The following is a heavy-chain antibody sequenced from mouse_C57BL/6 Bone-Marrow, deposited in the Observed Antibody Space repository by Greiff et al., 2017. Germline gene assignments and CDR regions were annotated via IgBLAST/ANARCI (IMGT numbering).Heavy chain of an antibody. J-gene: IGHJ1*03. V-gene: IGHV12-3*01. CDR3: AGDLYDNSCGCFDV. CDR1: GFPITSGYY. CDR2: ITHSGET. Sequence: QVQLQQPGPGLVKPSQSLFFTCPITGFPITSGYYWIWIRQSPGKPLEWMGYITHSGETFYNPSLQSPISITRETSKNQFFLQLNSVTTEDTAMYYCAGDLYDNSCGCFDVWGTGTTVTVSS. D-gene: IGHD1-1*01.